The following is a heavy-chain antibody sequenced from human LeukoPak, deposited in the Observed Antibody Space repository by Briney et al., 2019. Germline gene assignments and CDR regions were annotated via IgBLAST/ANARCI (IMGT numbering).Heavy chain of an antibody. D-gene: IGHD4-11*01. Sequence: GGSLRLSCAASGFTFSSYAMHWVRQAPGKGLEYVSAISSNGGSTYYANSVKGRFTISRDNSKNTLYLQMGSLRAEDMAVYYCARAFMTTVTTDYYYYYYMDVWGKGTTVTVSS. CDR2: ISSNGGST. CDR1: GFTFSSYA. CDR3: ARAFMTTVTTDYYYYYYMDV. V-gene: IGHV3-64*01. J-gene: IGHJ6*03.